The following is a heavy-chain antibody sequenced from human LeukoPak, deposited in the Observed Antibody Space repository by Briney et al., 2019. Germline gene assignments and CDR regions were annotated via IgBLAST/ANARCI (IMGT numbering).Heavy chain of an antibody. Sequence: PSETLSLTCTVSGGSIRSGDYYWRWIRHPPGKGLEWIGYIYYSGSTYYNPSLKSRVTISVDTSKNQFSLKLSSVTAADTAVYYCARGYFGGWYFDYWGQGTLVTVSS. D-gene: IGHD6-19*01. V-gene: IGHV4-30-4*01. CDR2: IYYSGST. CDR3: ARGYFGGWYFDY. CDR1: GGSIRSGDYY. J-gene: IGHJ4*02.